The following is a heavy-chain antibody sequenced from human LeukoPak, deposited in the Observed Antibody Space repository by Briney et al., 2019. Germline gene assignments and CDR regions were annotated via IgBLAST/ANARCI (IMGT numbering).Heavy chain of an antibody. D-gene: IGHD2-21*02. J-gene: IGHJ4*02. V-gene: IGHV3-30-3*01. CDR1: GFTFSSYA. CDR3: ARDPGQAYCGGDCYSGYFDY. Sequence: GGSLRLSCAASGFTFSSYAMHWVRQAPGKGLEWVAVISYDGSNKYYADSVKGRFTISRDNSENTLYLQMNSLRAEDTAVYYCARDPGQAYCGGDCYSGYFDYWGQGTLVTVSS. CDR2: ISYDGSNK.